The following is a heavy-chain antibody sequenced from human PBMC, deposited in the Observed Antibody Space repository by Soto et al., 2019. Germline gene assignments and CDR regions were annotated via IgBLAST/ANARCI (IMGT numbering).Heavy chain of an antibody. J-gene: IGHJ4*01. CDR1: GVSISGNH. CDR3: ARFGAAAAHDEN. V-gene: IGHV4-59*01. CDR2: VHFSGST. Sequence: PSETLSLTCAVSGVSISGNHWSWIRQAPGKGLEWVGYVHFSGSTTYNPSLEPRLNISFDMSKSQVYLQLTSVTAADTAVYYCARFGAAAAHDENWGRGVLVTVSS. D-gene: IGHD6-13*01.